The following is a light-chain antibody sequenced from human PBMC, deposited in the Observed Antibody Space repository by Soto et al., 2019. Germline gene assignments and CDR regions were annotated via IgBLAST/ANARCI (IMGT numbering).Light chain of an antibody. CDR2: AAP. CDR3: HQSYSYPLT. V-gene: IGKV1-39*01. CDR1: QSISTF. J-gene: IGKJ4*01. Sequence: DIQMTQSPSSLSASVGDRVTITCRASQSISTFVNWYQHKPGKAPTLQIFAAPNLLRGVPPRFSCSGSGTDFTLTFKSLPPEDIAGYSCHQSYSYPLTFGGGTRLEI.